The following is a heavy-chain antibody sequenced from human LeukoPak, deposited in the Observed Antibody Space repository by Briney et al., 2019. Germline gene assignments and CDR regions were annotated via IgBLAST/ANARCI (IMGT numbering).Heavy chain of an antibody. V-gene: IGHV3-23*01. D-gene: IGHD6-13*01. CDR3: AKGKAAGAVDWFDP. Sequence: GGSLRLSCAASGFTFSNYAMMWVRQAPGKGLEWVSSITGDGDTYYVDSVKGRFTVSRDNSKNTLYLQINSLTADDTALYYCAKGKAAGAVDWFDPWGQGTLVTVSS. J-gene: IGHJ5*02. CDR1: GFTFSNYA. CDR2: ITGDGDT.